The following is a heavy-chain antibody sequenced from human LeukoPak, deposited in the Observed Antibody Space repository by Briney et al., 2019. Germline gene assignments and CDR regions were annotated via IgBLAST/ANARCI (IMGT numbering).Heavy chain of an antibody. CDR3: VTSSSYY. CDR1: GFTFSSDA. CDR2: ISGSGAGT. Sequence: GGSLRLSCSASGFTFSSDAMSWVRQAPGKGLEWVSAISGSGAGTHYADSVKGRFTISRDTSKNTLYLQMNSLRADDTAVYYCVTSSSYYWGQGTLVTVSS. J-gene: IGHJ4*02. V-gene: IGHV3-23*01. D-gene: IGHD6-6*01.